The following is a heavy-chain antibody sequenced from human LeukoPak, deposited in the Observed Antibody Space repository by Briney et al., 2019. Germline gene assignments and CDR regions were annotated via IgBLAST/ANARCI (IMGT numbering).Heavy chain of an antibody. Sequence: PGGSLTLSCEDSGFTFRSYEMNWVRQAPGKGLEWVSYISKTSNTRDYADSVKGRFTISRDNAKNSLYLQMNSLRDEDTAVYYCARDRGYSNYYDYWGQGTLVTVSS. CDR1: GFTFRSYE. CDR2: ISKTSNTR. J-gene: IGHJ4*02. D-gene: IGHD4-11*01. CDR3: ARDRGYSNYYDY. V-gene: IGHV3-48*03.